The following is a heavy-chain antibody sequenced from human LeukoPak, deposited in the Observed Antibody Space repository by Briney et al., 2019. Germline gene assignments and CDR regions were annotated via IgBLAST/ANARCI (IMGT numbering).Heavy chain of an antibody. CDR1: GFTFSRHG. CDR2: IGDTGRAR. V-gene: IGHV3-30*18. J-gene: IGHJ3*02. Sequence: GRSLRLSCAASGFTFSRHGMHWVRQAPGKGLEWVAVIGDTGRARYYADSVKGRFTISRDNAKNSLYLQMNSLRAEDMALYYCAKEYGGNADDAFDIWGQGTMVTVSS. D-gene: IGHD4-23*01. CDR3: AKEYGGNADDAFDI.